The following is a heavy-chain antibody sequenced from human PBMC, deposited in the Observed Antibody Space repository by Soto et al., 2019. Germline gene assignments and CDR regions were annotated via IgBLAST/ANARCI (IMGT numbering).Heavy chain of an antibody. Sequence: QVQLQQWGAGLLKPSETLSLTCAVYGGFVSSGSYYWSWIRQPPGKGLEWIGEMSHSGGTHFNASLKSRVTISVDTAKNQFSLMMSSVTAADTALYYWARVERGTATTVVDAFDIWGPGTMDTVSS. CDR2: MSHSGGT. D-gene: IGHD1-1*01. V-gene: IGHV4-34*01. J-gene: IGHJ3*02. CDR3: ARVERGTATTVVDAFDI. CDR1: GGFVSSGSYY.